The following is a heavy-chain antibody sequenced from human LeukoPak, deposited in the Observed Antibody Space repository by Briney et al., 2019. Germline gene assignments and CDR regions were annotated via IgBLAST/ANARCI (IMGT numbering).Heavy chain of an antibody. Sequence: SVKVSCKASGGTFSSYAISWVRQAPGQRLEWMGRIIPIFGIANYAQKFQGRVTITADKSTGTAYMELSSLRSEDTAVYYCARAPYGARTTVFDYWGQGTLVTVSS. CDR1: GGTFSSYA. CDR2: IIPIFGIA. D-gene: IGHD1-26*01. CDR3: ARAPYGARTTVFDY. J-gene: IGHJ4*02. V-gene: IGHV1-69*04.